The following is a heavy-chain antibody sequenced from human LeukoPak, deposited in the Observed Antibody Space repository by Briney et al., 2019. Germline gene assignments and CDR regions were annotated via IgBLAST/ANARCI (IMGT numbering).Heavy chain of an antibody. CDR3: ARVGGSSWGYFYYHMDV. J-gene: IGHJ6*03. CDR1: GFSFSSYW. CDR2: IKEDGSEK. D-gene: IGHD6-13*01. Sequence: GGSLRLSCAASGFSFSSYWMSWVRQAPGKGLEWVANIKEDGSEKNYVDSVKGRFTISRDNAKNTLYLQMNSLRAEDTAVYYCARVGGSSWGYFYYHMDVWGKGTAVTVSS. V-gene: IGHV3-7*01.